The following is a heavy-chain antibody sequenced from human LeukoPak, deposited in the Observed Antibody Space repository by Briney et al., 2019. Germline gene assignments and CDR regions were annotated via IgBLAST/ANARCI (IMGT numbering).Heavy chain of an antibody. CDR1: GFTFSSYA. CDR2: ISYDESDK. D-gene: IGHD6-19*01. Sequence: PGRSLRLSCAASGFTFSSYAMHWVRQTPGKGLEWVAVISYDESDKYYADSVKGRFTISRDNSKNTLYLQMNSLRAEDTAVYYCASGSSGVYFDYWGQGTLVTVSS. CDR3: ASGSSGVYFDY. J-gene: IGHJ4*02. V-gene: IGHV3-30-3*01.